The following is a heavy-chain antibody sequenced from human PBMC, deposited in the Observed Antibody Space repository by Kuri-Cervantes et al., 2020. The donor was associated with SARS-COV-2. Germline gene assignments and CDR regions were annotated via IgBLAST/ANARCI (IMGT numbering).Heavy chain of an antibody. Sequence: GESLKISCAASGLSVFNKYMSWVRQAPGKGLEWVAVISYDGSNKYYADSVKGRFTISRDNSKNTLYLQMNSLRAEDTAVYYCAKLASHSGFYYYYGMDVWGQGTTVTVSS. CDR2: ISYDGSNK. J-gene: IGHJ6*02. D-gene: IGHD2-21*01. CDR3: AKLASHSGFYYYYGMDV. CDR1: GLSVFNKY. V-gene: IGHV3-30*18.